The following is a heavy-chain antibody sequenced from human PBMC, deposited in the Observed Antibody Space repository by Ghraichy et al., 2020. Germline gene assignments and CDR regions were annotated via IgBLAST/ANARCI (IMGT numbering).Heavy chain of an antibody. J-gene: IGHJ4*02. CDR2: ISGSGGST. CDR1: GFTFSSYA. V-gene: IGHV3-23*01. Sequence: GGSLRLSCAASGFTFSSYAMSWVRQAPGKGLEWVSGISGSGGSTYYAESVKGRFTISRDNSENTLYLQMNSLRAEDTAVYYCAKLPPRTTVTTIVDYWGPGTLVTVSS. D-gene: IGHD4-17*01. CDR3: AKLPPRTTVTTIVDY.